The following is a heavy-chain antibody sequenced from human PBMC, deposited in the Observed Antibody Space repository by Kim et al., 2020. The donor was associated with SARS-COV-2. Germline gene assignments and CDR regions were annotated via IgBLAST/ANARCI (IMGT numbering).Heavy chain of an antibody. V-gene: IGHV3-15*01. Sequence: AAPVKGRFTISRDDSKTTLYLQMNSLKTEDTAVYYCTTVEYAQLGDWFDPWGQGTLVTVSS. CDR3: TTVEYAQLGDWFDP. D-gene: IGHD2-8*01. J-gene: IGHJ5*02.